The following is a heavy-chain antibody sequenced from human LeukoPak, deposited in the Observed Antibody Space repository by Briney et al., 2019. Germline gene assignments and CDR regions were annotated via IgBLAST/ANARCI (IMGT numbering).Heavy chain of an antibody. CDR1: GYTFTNYY. Sequence: ASVNVSCKASGYTFTNYYIHWVRQAPGQGLEWMAIINPSSGSTNYAQKFQGRVTMTRDTSTSTVYMELSSLRSEDTAMYYCAREYSNSQFDYWGQGTLDTVSS. CDR2: INPSSGST. V-gene: IGHV1-46*01. D-gene: IGHD6-13*01. J-gene: IGHJ4*02. CDR3: AREYSNSQFDY.